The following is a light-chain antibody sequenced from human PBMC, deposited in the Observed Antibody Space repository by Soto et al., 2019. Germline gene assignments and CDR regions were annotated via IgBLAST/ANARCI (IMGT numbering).Light chain of an antibody. Sequence: EIVLTQSPATLSVFPGEKATLSCGASQSVSNNLAWYHQKPGQAPRPLIYGASTRATGVPARFSGSGSGTEFTLSFSGLQSEDSGIYYCQQYSSWPFTFGPGTKVAIE. CDR1: QSVSNN. V-gene: IGKV3-15*01. J-gene: IGKJ3*01. CDR2: GAS. CDR3: QQYSSWPFT.